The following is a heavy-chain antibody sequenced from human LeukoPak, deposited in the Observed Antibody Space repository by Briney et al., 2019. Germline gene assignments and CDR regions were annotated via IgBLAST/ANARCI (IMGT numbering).Heavy chain of an antibody. CDR2: IIHMFGIA. D-gene: IGHD6-19*01. J-gene: IGHJ4*02. V-gene: IGHV1-69*13. CDR1: GGTFSRYA. CDR3: ARDRPYTGGWRGFDY. Sequence: SVKVSCKASGGTFSRYAISWVRQAPGQGLEWMGWIIHMFGIANYEQKFQGRVTITADESTSTAYMELSSLRSEDTAVYYCARDRPYTGGWRGFDYWGQGTLVTVSS.